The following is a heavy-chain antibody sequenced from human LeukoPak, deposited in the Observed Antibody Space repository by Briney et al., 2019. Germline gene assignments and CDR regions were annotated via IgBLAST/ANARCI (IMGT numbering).Heavy chain of an antibody. D-gene: IGHD4-17*01. Sequence: PGGSLRLSCAASGFTFSSYGMHWVRQAPGKGLEWVAVISYDGSNKYYADSVKGRFTISRDNSKNTLYLQMNSLRAEDTAVYYCAKDFYGDYLYGMDVWGQGATVTVSS. V-gene: IGHV3-30*18. CDR3: AKDFYGDYLYGMDV. J-gene: IGHJ6*02. CDR2: ISYDGSNK. CDR1: GFTFSSYG.